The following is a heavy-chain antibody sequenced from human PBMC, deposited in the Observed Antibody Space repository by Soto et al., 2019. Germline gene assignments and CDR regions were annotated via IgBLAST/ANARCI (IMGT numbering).Heavy chain of an antibody. CDR2: ISGYNGNT. D-gene: IGHD3-10*01. J-gene: IGHJ4*02. CDR3: AADWYGSGSYYNY. Sequence: GASVKVSCKASGYTFSNYGISWVRQAPGQGPEWLGWISGYNGNTNYAQKFQERVTITRDMSTSTAYMELSSLRSEDTAVYYCAADWYGSGSYYNYWGQGTLVTVSS. V-gene: IGHV1-18*01. CDR1: GYTFSNYG.